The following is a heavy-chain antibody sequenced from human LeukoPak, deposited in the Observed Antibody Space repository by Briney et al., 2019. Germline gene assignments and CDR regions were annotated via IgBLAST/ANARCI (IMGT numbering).Heavy chain of an antibody. D-gene: IGHD3-22*01. CDR1: GGSFSGYH. Sequence: SETLSLTCAVYGGSFSGYHWTWIRQSPGKGLEWIGDIHPSGSTYYNPSLKSRLTTSVDTSKNQFSLKLRSVTAADTAVYYCARGRHDITMIVVVMTSVSYYLDVWGKGTTVTVS. V-gene: IGHV4-34*01. J-gene: IGHJ6*03. CDR2: IHPSGST. CDR3: ARGRHDITMIVVVMTSVSYYLDV.